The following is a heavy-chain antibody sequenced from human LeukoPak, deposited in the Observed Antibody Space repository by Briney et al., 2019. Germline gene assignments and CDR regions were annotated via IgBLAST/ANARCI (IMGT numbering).Heavy chain of an antibody. V-gene: IGHV3-64D*06. Sequence: PGGSLRLSCSASGFTFSSYAMDWVRQAPGKGLEYVSAISSSGGSTYYADSVKGRFTISRDNSKNTLYLQVSSLRPEDTAVYYCVKDHAEWSYLDYWGQGTLVTVSS. CDR1: GFTFSSYA. CDR2: ISSSGGST. CDR3: VKDHAEWSYLDY. D-gene: IGHD3-3*01. J-gene: IGHJ4*02.